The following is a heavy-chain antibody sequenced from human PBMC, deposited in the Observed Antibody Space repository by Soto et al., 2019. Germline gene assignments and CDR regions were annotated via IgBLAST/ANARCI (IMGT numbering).Heavy chain of an antibody. D-gene: IGHD6-6*01. CDR3: SQTLTARPSDAY. V-gene: IGHV3-7*01. Sequence: EVQLVESGGGLVQPGGSLRLSCAASGFTFNRYWMGWVRQAPGKGLEWLANIKQDGSEKYYVDSVRGRFTILRDNVEKSAFLQINSLRAEDTAIYYCSQTLTARPSDAYWGQGTLVTVSS. CDR2: IKQDGSEK. CDR1: GFTFNRYW. J-gene: IGHJ4*02.